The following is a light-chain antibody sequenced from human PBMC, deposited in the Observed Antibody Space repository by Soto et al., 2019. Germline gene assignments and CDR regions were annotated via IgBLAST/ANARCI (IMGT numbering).Light chain of an antibody. Sequence: EIVLTQSPGTLSLSPGERATLSCRASQTINNRYLAWYQQKPGQAPRLLIYGASSRATGIPDRFSGSGSGTDFPLTTSRLEPEDFAVYYCQQFASSPGFTFGPGTKVDMK. CDR1: QTINNRY. CDR2: GAS. J-gene: IGKJ3*01. CDR3: QQFASSPGFT. V-gene: IGKV3-20*01.